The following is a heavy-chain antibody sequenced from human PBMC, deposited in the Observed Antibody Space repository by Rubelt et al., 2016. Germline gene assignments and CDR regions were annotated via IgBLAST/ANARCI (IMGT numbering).Heavy chain of an antibody. D-gene: IGHD2-21*02. J-gene: IGHJ5*02. V-gene: IGHV4-34*01. CDR1: GGSFSGYY. CDR3: ARDRASDSLTAWFDP. CDR2: VNHSGTT. Sequence: QVQLQQWGAGLLKPSETLSLTCDVYGGSFSGYYWSWIRQPPGKGLEWIGEVNHSGTTNYNPSLKSRVTISVETSKNQFSLGLTAVTAADTAVYYCARDRASDSLTAWFDPWGQGTLVTVSS.